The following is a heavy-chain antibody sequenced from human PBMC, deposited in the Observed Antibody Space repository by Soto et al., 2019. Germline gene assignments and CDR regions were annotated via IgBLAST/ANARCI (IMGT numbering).Heavy chain of an antibody. V-gene: IGHV1-8*01. CDR1: GYTFTSYD. CDR3: AIGRDIVVVPAAEYYYYYYMDV. D-gene: IGHD2-2*01. CDR2: MNPNSGNT. J-gene: IGHJ6*03. Sequence: ASVKVSCKAYGYTFTSYDINWVRQATGQGLEWMGWMNPNSGNTGYAQKFQGRVTMTRNTSISTAYMELSSLRSEDTAVYYCAIGRDIVVVPAAEYYYYYYMDVWGKGTTVSVSS.